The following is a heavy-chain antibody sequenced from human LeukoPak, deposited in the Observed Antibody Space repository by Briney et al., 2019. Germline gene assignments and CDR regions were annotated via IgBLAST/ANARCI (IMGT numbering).Heavy chain of an antibody. CDR2: ISRSSSYI. CDR1: GFTFSGYT. V-gene: IGHV3-21*01. D-gene: IGHD3-10*02. CDR3: AELGITMIGGV. J-gene: IGHJ6*04. Sequence: GGSLRLSCAASGFTFSGYTMNWVRQAPGKGLEWVSSISRSSSYIYYADSMKGRLSISRDNAKNSLYLQVNSLRADDTAVYYCAELGITMIGGVWGKGTTVTISS.